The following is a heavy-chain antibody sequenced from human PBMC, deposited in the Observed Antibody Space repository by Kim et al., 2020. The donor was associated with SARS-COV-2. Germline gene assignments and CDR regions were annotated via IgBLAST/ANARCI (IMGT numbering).Heavy chain of an antibody. CDR1: GFTFSSYA. CDR2: ISGSGGST. D-gene: IGHD3-10*01. J-gene: IGHJ4*02. Sequence: GGSLRLSCAASGFTFSSYAMSWVRQAPGKGLEWVSAISGSGGSTDYVDSVKGRFTISRDNSKNTLYLQMNSLRAEDTAVYYCAKDVRITMVRGVIGDYWGQGTLVTVSS. CDR3: AKDVRITMVRGVIGDY. V-gene: IGHV3-23*01.